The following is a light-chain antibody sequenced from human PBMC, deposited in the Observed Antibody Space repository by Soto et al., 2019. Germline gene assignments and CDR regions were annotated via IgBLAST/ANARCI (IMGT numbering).Light chain of an antibody. CDR1: QSVSSNY. V-gene: IGKV3-20*01. J-gene: IGKJ2*01. Sequence: EIVLTQSPGTLSLSPGERVTLSCRASQSVSSNYLAWYQQKPGQAPRLLIFGASSRATGIPDRFSGSGSGTDFTLTISRLEPEDFAVCYCQQYGTTPRTFGQGTKLEIK. CDR2: GAS. CDR3: QQYGTTPRT.